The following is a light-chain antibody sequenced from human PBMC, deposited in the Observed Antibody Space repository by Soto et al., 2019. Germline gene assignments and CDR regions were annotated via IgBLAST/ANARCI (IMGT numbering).Light chain of an antibody. CDR2: EVT. Sequence: QSVLTQPASVSGSPGQSITISCTGTSSDVGAYHYVSWFQQHPGKAPKLIIYEVTNRPSGVSNRFSGSKSANTASLTISGLQSEDEAEYYCTSYTTRSSLVFGGGTKLTVL. V-gene: IGLV2-14*01. CDR3: TSYTTRSSLV. J-gene: IGLJ2*01. CDR1: SSDVGAYHY.